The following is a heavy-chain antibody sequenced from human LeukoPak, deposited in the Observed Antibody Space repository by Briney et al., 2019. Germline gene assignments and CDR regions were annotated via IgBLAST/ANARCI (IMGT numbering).Heavy chain of an antibody. V-gene: IGHV1-18*01. CDR3: ARGYCSGGRCYDILNYQYGMDV. D-gene: IGHD2-15*01. CDR2: ISVYNGNT. Sequence: ASVKVSCKASGYTFTSYGISWVRQAPGQGPEWMGWISVYNGNTNYAQRLQGRVTTTTDTSTSTAYMELRSLRSDDTAVYYCARGYCSGGRCYDILNYQYGMDVWGQGTTVTVSS. CDR1: GYTFTSYG. J-gene: IGHJ6*02.